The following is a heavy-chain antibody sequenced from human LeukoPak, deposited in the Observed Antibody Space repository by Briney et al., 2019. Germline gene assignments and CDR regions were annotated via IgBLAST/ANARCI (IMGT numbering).Heavy chain of an antibody. CDR3: AVTRTRGDY. CDR1: GFTFSNYW. J-gene: IGHJ4*02. CDR2: INQDGNDK. D-gene: IGHD3-10*01. V-gene: IGHV3-7*03. Sequence: QPGGSLRLSCTASGFTFSNYWMTWVRQAPGKGLEWVANINQDGNDKYYVDSVKGRFTISRDNTKSSLFLQMNSLRAEDTAVYYCAVTRTRGDYWGPGTLVTVSS.